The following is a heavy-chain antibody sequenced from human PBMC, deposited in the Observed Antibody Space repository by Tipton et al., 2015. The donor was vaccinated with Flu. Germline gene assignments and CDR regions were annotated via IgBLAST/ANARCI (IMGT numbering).Heavy chain of an antibody. CDR1: GGSFSGYY. Sequence: TLSLTCAVYGGSFSGYYWSWIRQPPGKGLEWIGEINHSGSTNYNPSLKSRVTISVDTSKNQFSLKLSSVTAADTAVYYCARVRGTARYYYDSSGYKSHFDYWGQGTLVTVSS. CDR2: INHSGST. V-gene: IGHV4-34*01. D-gene: IGHD3-22*01. J-gene: IGHJ4*02. CDR3: ARVRGTARYYYDSSGYKSHFDY.